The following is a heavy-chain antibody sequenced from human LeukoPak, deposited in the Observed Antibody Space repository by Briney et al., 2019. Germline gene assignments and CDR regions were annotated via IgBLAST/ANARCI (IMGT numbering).Heavy chain of an antibody. CDR2: INPSGGST. CDR1: GYTFTSYY. J-gene: IGHJ6*02. D-gene: IGHD3-10*02. V-gene: IGHV1-46*01. Sequence: GASVKVSCKASGYTFTSYYMHWVRQAPGQGLEWMEIINPSGGSTSYAQKFQGRVTMTRDTSTSTVYMELSSLRSEDTAVYYCARETPPVRGVTGPYYGMDVWGQGTTVTVSS. CDR3: ARETPPVRGVTGPYYGMDV.